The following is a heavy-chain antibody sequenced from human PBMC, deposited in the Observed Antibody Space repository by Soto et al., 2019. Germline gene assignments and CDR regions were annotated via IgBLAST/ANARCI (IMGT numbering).Heavy chain of an antibody. Sequence: KPSETLSLTCTVSGGSVTSDEDYWTWIRQSPGKGLEWIGYISNSGSTGYNPSLKTRLSMLVDRSKNQFTLRLTSVTAADTAVYFCATESGSTYGYFDHWGQGTQVTVSS. CDR2: ISNSGST. CDR1: GGSVTSDEDY. V-gene: IGHV4-30-4*01. J-gene: IGHJ4*02. D-gene: IGHD5-18*01. CDR3: ATESGSTYGYFDH.